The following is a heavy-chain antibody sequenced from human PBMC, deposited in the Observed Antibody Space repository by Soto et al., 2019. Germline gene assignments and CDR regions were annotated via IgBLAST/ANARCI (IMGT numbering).Heavy chain of an antibody. J-gene: IGHJ4*02. CDR3: ARDLPSDYYDSSGYASDY. V-gene: IGHV1-18*01. Sequence: ASVKVSCKASGYTFTSYGISWVRQAPGQGLEWMGWISAYNGNTNYAQKLQGRVTMTTDTSTSTAYMELRSLRSDDTAVYYCARDLPSDYYDSSGYASDYWGQGTLVTVSS. CDR2: ISAYNGNT. D-gene: IGHD3-22*01. CDR1: GYTFTSYG.